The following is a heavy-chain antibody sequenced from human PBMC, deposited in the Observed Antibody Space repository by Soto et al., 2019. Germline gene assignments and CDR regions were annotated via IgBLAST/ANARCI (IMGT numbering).Heavy chain of an antibody. V-gene: IGHV5-51*01. CDR2: TYPSDSQT. CDR3: ARHGFYGDYSSNYFDP. J-gene: IGHJ5*02. D-gene: IGHD4-17*01. CDR1: GYSFSNWW. Sequence: SGESLKISCKGSGYSFSNWWIAWVRQMPGKGLEYMGITYPSDSQTRYSPSFQGQVTISADKSISTAYLQWSSLKASDTAIYYCARHGFYGDYSSNYFDPWGQGTLVTVSS.